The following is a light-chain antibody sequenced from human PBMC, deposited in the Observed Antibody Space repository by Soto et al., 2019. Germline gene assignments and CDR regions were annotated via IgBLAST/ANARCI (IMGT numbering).Light chain of an antibody. Sequence: QSALTQPASVSGSPGQSITISCTGTSSDVRDYDYVSWYQQHPGKAAKLVIYEVTNRPSGVSNRFSGSKSGNAASLTISGLQAEDEAVYFCSSYTSSSTLWVFGGGTKLTVL. CDR3: SSYTSSSTLWV. J-gene: IGLJ3*02. V-gene: IGLV2-14*01. CDR1: SSDVRDYDY. CDR2: EVT.